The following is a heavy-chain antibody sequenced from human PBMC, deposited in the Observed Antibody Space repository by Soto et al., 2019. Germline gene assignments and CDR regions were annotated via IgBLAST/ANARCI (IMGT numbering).Heavy chain of an antibody. D-gene: IGHD3-22*01. CDR2: INSDGSST. V-gene: IGHV3-74*01. J-gene: IGHJ4*02. CDR3: ARVVSGYYLYYFDY. Sequence: GGFLRLSCAASGFTFSSYWMHWVRQAPGKGLVWVSRINSDGSSTSYADSVKGRFTISRDNAKNTLYLQMNSLRAEDTAVYYRARVVSGYYLYYFDYWGQGTLVPVSS. CDR1: GFTFSSYW.